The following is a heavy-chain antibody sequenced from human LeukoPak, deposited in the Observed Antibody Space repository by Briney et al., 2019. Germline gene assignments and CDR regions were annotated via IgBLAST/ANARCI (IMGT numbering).Heavy chain of an antibody. J-gene: IGHJ4*02. D-gene: IGHD1-26*01. Sequence: GGSLRLSCAAPGITFSSYGMSWVRQAPGKGLEWVSAISTTGGSTYYADSVKGRFTISRDNSKNTLYLQMNSLRAEDTAVYYCARERELSPFDYWGQGTLVTVSS. CDR2: ISTTGGST. V-gene: IGHV3-23*01. CDR1: GITFSSYG. CDR3: ARERELSPFDY.